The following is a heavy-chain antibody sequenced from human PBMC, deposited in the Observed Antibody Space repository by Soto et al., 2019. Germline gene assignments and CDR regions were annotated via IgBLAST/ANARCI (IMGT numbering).Heavy chain of an antibody. CDR2: IKQDGSEK. J-gene: IGHJ5*02. Sequence: GGSLRLSCAASGFTFSSYWMSWVRQAPGKGLEWVANIKQDGSEKYYVDSVKGRFTISRDNAKNSLYLQMNSLRAEDTAVYYCAREVVPAAERIVNWFDPWGQGTLVTVSS. V-gene: IGHV3-7*01. CDR1: GFTFSSYW. D-gene: IGHD2-2*01. CDR3: AREVVPAAERIVNWFDP.